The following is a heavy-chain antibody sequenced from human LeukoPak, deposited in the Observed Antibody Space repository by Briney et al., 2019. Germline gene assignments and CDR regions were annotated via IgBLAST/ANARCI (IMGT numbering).Heavy chain of an antibody. J-gene: IGHJ3*02. D-gene: IGHD6-19*01. V-gene: IGHV3-21*01. CDR2: ITGSSSYI. CDR1: GFTFSTYN. Sequence: PGGSLRLSCEASGFTFSTYNMNWVRQAPGKRLEWVSSITGSSSYIYYADSVKGRFTISRDNANNSLYLQMNSLRAEDTAVYYCARDEGLLAVAGFWVSAFDIWGQGTMVTVSS. CDR3: ARDEGLLAVAGFWVSAFDI.